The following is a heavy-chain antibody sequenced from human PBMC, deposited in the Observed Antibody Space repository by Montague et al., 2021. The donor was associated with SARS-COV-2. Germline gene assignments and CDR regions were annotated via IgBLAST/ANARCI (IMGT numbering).Heavy chain of an antibody. CDR1: GFTFRSSW. V-gene: IGHV3-7*03. CDR2: INQDGSDK. Sequence: SLRLSCAASGFTFRSSWISWVRQAPGTGLELVANINQDGSDKYYVDSVKGRFTISRDNAKNSLYLQLNSLRAEDTAVYYCARSCPGQYYDSRGYYFDYWGQGTLVTVSS. CDR3: ARSCPGQYYDSRGYYFDY. D-gene: IGHD3-22*01. J-gene: IGHJ4*02.